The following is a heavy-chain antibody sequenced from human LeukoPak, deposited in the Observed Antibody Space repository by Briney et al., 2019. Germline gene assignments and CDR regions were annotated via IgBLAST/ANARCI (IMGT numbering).Heavy chain of an antibody. V-gene: IGHV4-4*02. D-gene: IGHD3-22*01. CDR1: GGSISSSNW. Sequence: SGTLSLTCAVSGGSISSSNWWSWVRQPPGKGLEWIGEIYHSGSTNYNPSLKSRVTISVDKSKNQFSLKLSSVTAADTAVYYCARFWGWDSCGYGWFDPWGQGTLVTVSS. CDR2: IYHSGST. CDR3: ARFWGWDSCGYGWFDP. J-gene: IGHJ5*02.